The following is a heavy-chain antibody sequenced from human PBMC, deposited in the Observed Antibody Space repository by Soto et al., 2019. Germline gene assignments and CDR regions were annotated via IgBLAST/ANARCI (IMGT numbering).Heavy chain of an antibody. CDR3: ARDLGHSSSWYARYFDL. Sequence: QVQLVQSGAEVKKPGSSVKVSCKASGGTFSSYTISWVRQAPGQGLEWMGRIIPILGIANYAQKFQGRVTITADKSTSTAYMELSSLRSADTAVYYCARDLGHSSSWYARYFDLWCRGTLVTVSS. CDR1: GGTFSSYT. D-gene: IGHD6-13*01. V-gene: IGHV1-69*08. CDR2: IIPILGIA. J-gene: IGHJ2*01.